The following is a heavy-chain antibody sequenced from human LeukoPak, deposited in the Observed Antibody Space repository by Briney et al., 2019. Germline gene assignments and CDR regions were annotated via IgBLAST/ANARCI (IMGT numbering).Heavy chain of an antibody. Sequence: PGGSLRLSCAASGFTFSTYPMHWVRQAPGKGLEGLAVISSDGSSKSYADSVKGRFTISRDNSKNTLYPQINSLTTEDTALYYCARAVAGTSDCWGLGALVTVSS. J-gene: IGHJ4*02. V-gene: IGHV3-30-3*01. CDR1: GFTFSTYP. CDR2: ISSDGSSK. CDR3: ARAVAGTSDC. D-gene: IGHD6-19*01.